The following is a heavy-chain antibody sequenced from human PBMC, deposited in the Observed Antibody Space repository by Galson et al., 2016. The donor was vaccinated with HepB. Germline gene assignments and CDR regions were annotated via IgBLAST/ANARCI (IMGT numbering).Heavy chain of an antibody. Sequence: SLRLSCAASGFSVSGKYMSWARQAPGKGLEWVSAIFSGDATYYRDSLKGRFTISTDTSKNTLYLQMNNLRAEDTAIYYCEGYSDPFDIWGQGTMVTVSS. CDR2: IFSGDAT. V-gene: IGHV3-53*01. D-gene: IGHD3-22*01. CDR1: GFSVSGKY. CDR3: EGYSDPFDI. J-gene: IGHJ3*02.